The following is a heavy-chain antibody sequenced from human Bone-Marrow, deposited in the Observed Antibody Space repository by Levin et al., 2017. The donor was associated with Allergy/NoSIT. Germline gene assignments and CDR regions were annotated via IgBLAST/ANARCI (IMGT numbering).Heavy chain of an antibody. Sequence: PSETLSLTCTVSVDSITSGDYYWSWIRQSPEKGLEWIGNIFYSGITYYNPSLRSRVTILVDTSKNQFSLRLSSVTAADTAVYYCARAPYSYDSSGYYGVDYFDYWGQGTLVTVSS. J-gene: IGHJ4*02. D-gene: IGHD3-22*01. CDR3: ARAPYSYDSSGYYGVDYFDY. CDR1: VDSITSGDYY. CDR2: IFYSGIT. V-gene: IGHV4-30-4*01.